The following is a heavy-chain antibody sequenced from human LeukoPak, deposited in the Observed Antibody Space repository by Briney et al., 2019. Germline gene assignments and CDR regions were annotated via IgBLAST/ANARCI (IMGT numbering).Heavy chain of an antibody. V-gene: IGHV1-18*04. CDR2: ISVYNGNT. CDR1: GYTFTGYY. J-gene: IGHJ5*02. D-gene: IGHD1-20*01. Sequence: GASVKVSCKASGYTFTGYYMHWVRQAPGQGLEWMGWISVYNGNTNYAQKFQGRVTMTTDTSTSTAYMELRSLRSDDTAVYYCAGGPNNWNDETWGQGTLVTVSS. CDR3: AGGPNNWNDET.